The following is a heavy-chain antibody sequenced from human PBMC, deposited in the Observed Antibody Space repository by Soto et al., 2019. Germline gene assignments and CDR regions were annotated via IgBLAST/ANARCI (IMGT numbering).Heavy chain of an antibody. D-gene: IGHD3-10*01. CDR1: GFTFSSYG. J-gene: IGHJ6*03. CDR2: ISYDGSNK. Sequence: GGSLRLSCAASGFTFSSYGMHWVRQAPGKGLEWVAVISYDGSNKYYADSVKGRFTISRDNSKNTLYLQMNSLRAEDTAVYYCAKLPDYYGSGSYPNYYYYYYMDVWGKGTTVTVSS. CDR3: AKLPDYYGSGSYPNYYYYYYMDV. V-gene: IGHV3-30*18.